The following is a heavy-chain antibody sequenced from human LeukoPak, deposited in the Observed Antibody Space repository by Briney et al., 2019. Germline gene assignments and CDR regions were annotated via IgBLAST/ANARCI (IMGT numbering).Heavy chain of an antibody. Sequence: SETLSLTCTVSGGSISSYYWSWIRQPPGKGLEWIGYIYYSGSTNYNPSLKSRVTISVDTSKSQFSLKLSSVTAADTAVYYCARVIRRSGAAFDYWGQGTLVTVSS. CDR1: GGSISSYY. CDR2: IYYSGST. J-gene: IGHJ4*02. CDR3: ARVIRRSGAAFDY. D-gene: IGHD7-27*01. V-gene: IGHV4-59*01.